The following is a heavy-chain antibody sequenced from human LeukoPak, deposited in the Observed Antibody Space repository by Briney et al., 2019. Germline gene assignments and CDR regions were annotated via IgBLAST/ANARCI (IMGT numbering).Heavy chain of an antibody. CDR1: GFTFSSYA. J-gene: IGHJ6*02. CDR2: ISYDGSNK. Sequence: GGSLRLSCAASGFTFSSYAMHWVRQAPGKGLEWVAVISYDGSNKYYADSVKGRFTISRDNSKNTLYLQMNSLRAEDTTVYYCAREYSHCSGGSCYYYYGMDVWGQGTTVTVSS. CDR3: AREYSHCSGGSCYYYYGMDV. V-gene: IGHV3-30-3*01. D-gene: IGHD2-15*01.